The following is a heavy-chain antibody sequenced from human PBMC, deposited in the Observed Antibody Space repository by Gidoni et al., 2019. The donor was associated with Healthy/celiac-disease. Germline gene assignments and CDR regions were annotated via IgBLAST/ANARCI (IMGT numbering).Heavy chain of an antibody. Sequence: QVQLVESGGGVVQPGRSLRLSCAASGFTFSRYGMHWVRQAPGKGLEWVAVIWYDGSNKYDADSVKGRFTISRDNSKNTLYLQMNSLRAEDTAVYYCAREGYSYGSTEYYFDYWGQGTLVTVSS. V-gene: IGHV3-33*01. CDR3: AREGYSYGSTEYYFDY. CDR1: GFTFSRYG. D-gene: IGHD5-18*01. J-gene: IGHJ4*02. CDR2: IWYDGSNK.